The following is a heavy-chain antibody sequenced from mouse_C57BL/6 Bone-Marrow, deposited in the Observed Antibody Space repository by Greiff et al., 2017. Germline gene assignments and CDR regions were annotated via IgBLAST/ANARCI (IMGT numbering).Heavy chain of an antibody. V-gene: IGHV1-55*01. CDR2: IYPGSGST. Sequence: QVQLKESGAELVKPGASVKMSCKASGYTFTSYWLTWVKQRPGQGLEWIGDIYPGSGSTNYNEKFKSKATLTVDTSSSTAYMQLSSLTSEDSAVYYCASQTDYWGQGTSVTVSS. CDR1: GYTFTSYW. J-gene: IGHJ4*01. CDR3: ASQTDY.